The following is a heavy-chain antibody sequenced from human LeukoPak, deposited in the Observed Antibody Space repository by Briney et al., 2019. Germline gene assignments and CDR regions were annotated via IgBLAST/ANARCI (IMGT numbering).Heavy chain of an antibody. CDR2: ISYDGSNK. J-gene: IGHJ4*02. CDR3: AKEAAREWFGELYLDY. Sequence: GGSLRLSCAASGFTFSSYGMHWVRQAPGKGLEWVAVISYDGSNKYYADSVKGRFTISRDNSKNTLYLQMNSLRVEDTAVYYCAKEAAREWFGELYLDYWGQGTLVTVSS. D-gene: IGHD3-10*01. CDR1: GFTFSSYG. V-gene: IGHV3-30*18.